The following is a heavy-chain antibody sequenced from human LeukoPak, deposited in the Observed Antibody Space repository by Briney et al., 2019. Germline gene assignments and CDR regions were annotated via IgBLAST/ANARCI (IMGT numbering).Heavy chain of an antibody. V-gene: IGHV5-51*01. CDR1: EYTFDIYW. J-gene: IGHJ4*02. Sequence: GKSLKIPCKGSEYTFDIYWIGWVRQIPGKGLEWMGIIYPADSDTRYSPSFQGQVTISVDKSINTAYLQWSSLKASDTAMYYCARTGNDYGDPLGYWGQGTLVTVSS. D-gene: IGHD4-17*01. CDR3: ARTGNDYGDPLGY. CDR2: IYPADSDT.